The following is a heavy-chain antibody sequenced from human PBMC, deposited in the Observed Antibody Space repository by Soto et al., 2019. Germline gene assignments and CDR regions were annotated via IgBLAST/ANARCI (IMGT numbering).Heavy chain of an antibody. J-gene: IGHJ6*03. V-gene: IGHV4-34*01. CDR3: ARRGPRDYGRTIYYYYYMDV. CDR1: GESFSGYY. D-gene: IGHD4-17*01. Sequence: SETLSLTCAVYGESFSGYYGSWIRQPPGKGLEWIGEISHSGSTNYNPSLKSRVTISVDTSKNQFSLKLSSVTAADTAVYYCARRGPRDYGRTIYYYYYMDVWGKGTTVTVSS. CDR2: ISHSGST.